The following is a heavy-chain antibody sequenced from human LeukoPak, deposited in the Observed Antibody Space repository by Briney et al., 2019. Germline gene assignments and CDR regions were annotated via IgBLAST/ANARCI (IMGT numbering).Heavy chain of an antibody. J-gene: IGHJ4*02. D-gene: IGHD5-18*01. CDR3: AKDRPQLWGYYFDY. Sequence: PGGPLRLSCAPSGFTFSSYAMSWVRQAPGKGLEWVSAISGSGGSTYYADSMKGRFTISRDNSKNTLYLQMNSLRAEDTAVYYCAKDRPQLWGYYFDYWGQGTLVTVSS. CDR2: ISGSGGST. CDR1: GFTFSSYA. V-gene: IGHV3-23*01.